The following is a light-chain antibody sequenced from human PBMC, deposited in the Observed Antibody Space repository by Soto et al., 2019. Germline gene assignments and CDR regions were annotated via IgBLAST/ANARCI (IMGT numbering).Light chain of an antibody. Sequence: EIVLTQSPGTLSLSPGERATLSCRASQSVSSSYLAWYQQKPGPAPRLLIYGASSRATGIPDRFSGSGSGTDFTLTISRLEPEDFAVYYRQQYGSSHPGLTLGGGTKVDIK. CDR1: QSVSSSY. CDR3: QQYGSSHPGLT. V-gene: IGKV3-20*01. J-gene: IGKJ4*01. CDR2: GAS.